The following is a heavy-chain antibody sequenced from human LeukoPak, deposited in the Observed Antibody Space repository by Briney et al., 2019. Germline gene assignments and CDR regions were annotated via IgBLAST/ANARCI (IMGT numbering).Heavy chain of an antibody. Sequence: GGSLRLSCAASEFTFSSYGMHWVRQAPGKGLEWVAVIWYDGSNKYYADSVKGRFTISRDNSKNTLYLQMNSLRAEDTAVYYCARDLGGDYGGFDYWGQGTLVTVSS. CDR3: ARDLGGDYGGFDY. CDR1: EFTFSSYG. CDR2: IWYDGSNK. D-gene: IGHD4-17*01. V-gene: IGHV3-33*01. J-gene: IGHJ4*02.